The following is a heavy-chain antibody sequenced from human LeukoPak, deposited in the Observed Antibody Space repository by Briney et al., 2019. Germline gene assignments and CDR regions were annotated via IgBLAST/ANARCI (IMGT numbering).Heavy chain of an antibody. J-gene: IGHJ6*02. V-gene: IGHV3-74*01. CDR3: ARGRYYAMDV. CDR2: IDSDGSST. CDR1: GFTFRTYW. Sequence: GGSLRLSCAASGFTFRTYWMHWVRQVPGKGLVWVSRIDSDGSSTSYADSVKGRFTISRDNARNTFYLQMNSLRAEDTAVYYCARGRYYAMDVWGQGTTVTVSS.